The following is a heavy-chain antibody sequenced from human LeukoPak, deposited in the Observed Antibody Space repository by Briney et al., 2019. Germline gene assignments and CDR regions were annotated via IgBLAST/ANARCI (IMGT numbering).Heavy chain of an antibody. CDR2: IYYSGST. V-gene: IGHV4-39*01. J-gene: IGHJ6*03. CDR3: PTPDSSSWYERDYYYYYMDV. D-gene: IGHD6-13*01. Sequence: SETLSLTCTVSGGSISSSSYYWGWIRQPPGKGLEWIGSIYYSGSTYYNPSLKSRVTISVDTSKNQFSLKLSSVTAADTAVYYCPTPDSSSWYERDYYYYYMDVWGKGTTVTVSS. CDR1: GGSISSSSYY.